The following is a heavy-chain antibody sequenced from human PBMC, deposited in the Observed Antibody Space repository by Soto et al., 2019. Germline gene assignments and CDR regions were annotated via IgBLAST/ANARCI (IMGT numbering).Heavy chain of an antibody. V-gene: IGHV2-5*02. CDR2: IFWDDDK. J-gene: IGHJ4*02. CDR1: GFSLTTSGVG. Sequence: QITLNESGPTVVRPTETLTLTCRFSGFSLTTSGVGVGWFRQSPEKAPGGLALIFWDDDKRYSASLKSRLTITKDTSKNQVVLTVSDLDPTDTATYYCAHRVLRTVFGLVTTTAIYFDFWGQGTPVAVSS. D-gene: IGHD3-3*01. CDR3: AHRVLRTVFGLVTTTAIYFDF.